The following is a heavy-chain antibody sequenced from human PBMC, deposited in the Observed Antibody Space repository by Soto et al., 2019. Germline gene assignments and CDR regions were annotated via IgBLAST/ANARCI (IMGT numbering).Heavy chain of an antibody. D-gene: IGHD6-13*01. Sequence: QVQLVQSGAEVKKPGSSVKVSCKASGGTFSSYALSWVRQAPGQGLEWMGGLIPILGTANYAQKFQGRVTITADESTSTGYMELSSLRSEDTAVYYCARAAAGTSTTGHCFDYWGQGTLVTVSS. J-gene: IGHJ4*02. V-gene: IGHV1-69*11. CDR3: ARAAAGTSTTGHCFDY. CDR2: LIPILGTA. CDR1: GGTFSSYA.